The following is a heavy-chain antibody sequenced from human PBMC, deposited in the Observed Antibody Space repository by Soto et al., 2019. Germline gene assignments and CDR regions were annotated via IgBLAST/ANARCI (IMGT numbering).Heavy chain of an antibody. CDR3: ARGFSNGFNV. J-gene: IGHJ6*02. V-gene: IGHV3-21*01. CDR1: GFTFSGYS. D-gene: IGHD3-22*01. Sequence: EVQLVESGGGLVKPGGSLRLSCVASGFTFSGYSINWVRQAPGKGLEWVSYISGPSIYIYYADSVKVRFTISGDNAKSAVSLHMKRLRAEETAVYYCARGFSNGFNVRGPGTTVSVS. CDR2: ISGPSIYI.